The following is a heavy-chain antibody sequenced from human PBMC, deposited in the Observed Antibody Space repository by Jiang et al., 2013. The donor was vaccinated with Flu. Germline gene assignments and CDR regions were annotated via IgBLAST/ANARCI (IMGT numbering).Heavy chain of an antibody. CDR3: ARESRDYYGTGYSCDY. CDR2: VYTSGST. D-gene: IGHD3-9*01. J-gene: IGHJ4*02. V-gene: IGHV4-4*07. CDR1: GDSINNYY. Sequence: PGLVKPSETLSLTCAVSGDSINNYYWSWIRQPAGKGLEWIGRVYTSGSTDTNPSLKSRVTMSVDTSKNQFSLIVNSVTAADTAVYYCARESRDYYGTGYSCDYWGQGTPVTVSS.